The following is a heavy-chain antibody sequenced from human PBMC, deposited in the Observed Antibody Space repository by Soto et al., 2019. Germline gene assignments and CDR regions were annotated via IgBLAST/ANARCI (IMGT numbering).Heavy chain of an antibody. D-gene: IGHD2-15*01. CDR1: DLSFSNAY. CDR3: TTRGALGH. V-gene: IGHV3-15*07. CDR2: IKSKTDGGTI. J-gene: IGHJ4*02. Sequence: EVQLVESGGGLVKPGESLRLSCAASDLSFSNAYINWVRQAPGKGLEWVGRIKSKTDGGTIDYAAPVKGRFIISRDDSSNTVYLQMNSLKTEDTAVYYCTTRGALGHWGQGTLVTVSS.